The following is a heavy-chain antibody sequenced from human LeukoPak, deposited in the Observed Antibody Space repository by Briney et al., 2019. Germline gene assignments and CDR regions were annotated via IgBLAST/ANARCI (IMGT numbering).Heavy chain of an antibody. CDR2: INHSGST. CDR1: GGSFSGYY. D-gene: IGHD2-15*01. J-gene: IGHJ4*02. Sequence: SETLSLTCAVYGGSFSGYYWSWIRQPPGKGLEWIGEINHSGSTNYNPSLKSRVTISVDTSKNQFSLKLSSVTAADTAVYYCARSNTILSPFDYWGQGTLVTVSS. V-gene: IGHV4-34*01. CDR3: ARSNTILSPFDY.